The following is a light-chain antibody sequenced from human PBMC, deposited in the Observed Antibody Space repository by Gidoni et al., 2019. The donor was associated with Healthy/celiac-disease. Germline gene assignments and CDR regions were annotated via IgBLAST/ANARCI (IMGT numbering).Light chain of an antibody. CDR2: DYS. CDR3: QVWDSSSDHLYV. CDR1: NIGSKS. J-gene: IGLJ1*01. V-gene: IGLV3-21*02. Sequence: SYVLTQPPSVSVAPGQTARITCGGNNIGSKSVHWYQQKPGQAPVLVVYDYSDRPSGNPERFSGSNSGNTATLTISRVEAGDEADYYCQVWDSSSDHLYVFGTGTKVTVL.